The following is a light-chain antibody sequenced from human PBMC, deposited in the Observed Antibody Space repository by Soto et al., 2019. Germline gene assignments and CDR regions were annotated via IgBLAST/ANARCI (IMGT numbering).Light chain of an antibody. Sequence: IVLAQSPGTLSLSPGERTTLSCRASQPVNSGYLAWYQQNSGQAPRLLMYGVSTRATGIPDMFSGRGAVAHFTLTISRLEPGDCAVYYCQVYGRSPKTFGQGTKGDIK. CDR1: QPVNSGY. J-gene: IGKJ1*01. CDR2: GVS. CDR3: QVYGRSPKT. V-gene: IGKV3-20*01.